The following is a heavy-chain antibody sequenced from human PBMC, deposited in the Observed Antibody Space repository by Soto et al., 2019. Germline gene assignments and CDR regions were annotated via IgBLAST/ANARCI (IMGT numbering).Heavy chain of an antibody. J-gene: IGHJ6*02. Sequence: GWSLRLSCVASGVTLTNTGMHWVRQAPGQGLEWVAVISSDGSSKYYGDSVRGRFTISRDNSKNTLFLEMDSLRSEDTAVYYCAKDRGLAESGRWSHYYYGMDVWGQGTTVTVSS. V-gene: IGHV3-30*18. D-gene: IGHD1-26*01. CDR2: ISSDGSSK. CDR1: GVTLTNTG. CDR3: AKDRGLAESGRWSHYYYGMDV.